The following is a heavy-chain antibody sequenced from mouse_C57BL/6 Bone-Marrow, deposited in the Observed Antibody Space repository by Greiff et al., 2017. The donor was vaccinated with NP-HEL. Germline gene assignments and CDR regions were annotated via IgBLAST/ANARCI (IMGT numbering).Heavy chain of an antibody. CDR2: INPYNGGT. Sequence: VQLQQSGPVLVKPGASVKMSCKASGYTFTDYYMNWVKQSPGKSLEWIGVINPYNGGTSYNQKFKGKATLTVDKSSSTAYMELNSLTSEDSAVDDCARADSSGYVYYCDYWGQGTTLTVSS. J-gene: IGHJ2*01. CDR3: ARADSSGYVYYCDY. V-gene: IGHV1-19*01. CDR1: GYTFTDYY. D-gene: IGHD3-2*02.